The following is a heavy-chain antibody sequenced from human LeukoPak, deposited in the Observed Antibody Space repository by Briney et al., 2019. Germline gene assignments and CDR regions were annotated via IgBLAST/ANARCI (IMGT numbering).Heavy chain of an antibody. V-gene: IGHV4-61*01. CDR1: GDSISSGRYY. CDR2: IYYSGST. J-gene: IGHJ4*02. CDR3: ARVTGYRIEDYFDY. D-gene: IGHD6-13*01. Sequence: SETLSLTCTVSGDSISSGRYYWSWIRQPPGKGLEWIGYIYYSGSTNYNPSLKSRVTISVETSKNEFSLKLRSVTAADTAVYYCARVTGYRIEDYFDYWGQGTLVTVSS.